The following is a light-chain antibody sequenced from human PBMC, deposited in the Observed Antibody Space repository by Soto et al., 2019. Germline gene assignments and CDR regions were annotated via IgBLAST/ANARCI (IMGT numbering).Light chain of an antibody. J-gene: IGKJ1*01. Sequence: EIVLTQSPGTLSLSPGERATLSCRASQSVSSSYLAWYQQKPGQAPRLLIYGASSRATGTPDRFSGSGSGTDFTLTISSLEPEDFALYCCLQRSNWPPTFGQGTKVDIK. CDR1: QSVSSSY. CDR3: LQRSNWPPT. CDR2: GAS. V-gene: IGKV3D-20*02.